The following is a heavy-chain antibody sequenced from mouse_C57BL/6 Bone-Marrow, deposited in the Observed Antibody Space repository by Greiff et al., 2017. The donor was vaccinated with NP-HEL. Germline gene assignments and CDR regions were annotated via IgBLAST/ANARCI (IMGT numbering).Heavy chain of an antibody. D-gene: IGHD1-1*01. CDR2: IDPSDSYT. Sequence: QVQLQQPGAELVMPGASVKLSCKASGYTFTSYWMHWVKQRPGQGLEWIGEIDPSDSYTNYNQQFKGKSTLTVDKSSSTAYMQLSSLTSEDSAVDYCARATTVVPDYWGQGTTLTVSS. J-gene: IGHJ2*01. V-gene: IGHV1-69*01. CDR1: GYTFTSYW. CDR3: ARATTVVPDY.